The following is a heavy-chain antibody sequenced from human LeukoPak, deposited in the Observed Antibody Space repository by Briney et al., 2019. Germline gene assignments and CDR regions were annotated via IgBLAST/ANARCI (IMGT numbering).Heavy chain of an antibody. V-gene: IGHV3-30-3*01. J-gene: IGHJ4*02. CDR3: AREGSEDEGAYYFDY. D-gene: IGHD1-26*01. CDR1: GFTFSSYA. CDR2: ISYDGSNK. Sequence: PGGSLRLSCAASGFTFSSYAMHWVRQAPGKGLEWVAVISYDGSNKYYADSVKGQFTISRDNSKNTLYLQMNSLRAEDTAVYYCAREGSEDEGAYYFDYWGQGTLVTVSS.